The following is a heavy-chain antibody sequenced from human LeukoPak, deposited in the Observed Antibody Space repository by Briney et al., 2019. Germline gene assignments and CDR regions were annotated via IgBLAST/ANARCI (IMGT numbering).Heavy chain of an antibody. CDR2: IIPILGIA. Sequence: SVKVSSKASGGTFSSYAISWVRQAPGQGLEWMGRIIPILGIANYAQKFQGRVTITADKSTSTAYMELSSLRSEDTAVYYCARGSGSRRYYFDYWGQGTLVTVSS. CDR3: ARGSGSRRYYFDY. V-gene: IGHV1-69*04. J-gene: IGHJ4*02. CDR1: GGTFSSYA. D-gene: IGHD1-26*01.